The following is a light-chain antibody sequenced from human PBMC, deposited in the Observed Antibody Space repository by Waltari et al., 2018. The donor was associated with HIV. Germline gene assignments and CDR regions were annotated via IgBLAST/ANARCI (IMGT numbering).Light chain of an antibody. CDR2: DAS. J-gene: IGKJ2*01. CDR1: QSVSSY. Sequence: TLSLSPGERATLSCRASQSVSSYLAWYQQKPGQAPRLLIYDASNRATGIPARFSGSGSGTDFTLTISSLEPEDFAVYYCQQRSNWPPYTFGQGTKLEIK. CDR3: QQRSNWPPYT. V-gene: IGKV3-11*01.